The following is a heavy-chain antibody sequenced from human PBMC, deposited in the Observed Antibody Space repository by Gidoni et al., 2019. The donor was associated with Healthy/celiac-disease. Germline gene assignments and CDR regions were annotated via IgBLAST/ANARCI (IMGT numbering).Heavy chain of an antibody. V-gene: IGHV3-15*01. Sequence: EVQLVESGGGLVKPGGSLSLSCAASGFTFSNAWMSWVRQAPGKGLEWVGRIKSKTDGGKTDYAAPVKGRFTISRDDSKNTLYLQMNSLKTEDTAVYYCTTEGYYYGSGHFDYWGQGTLVTVSS. CDR2: IKSKTDGGKT. D-gene: IGHD3-10*01. J-gene: IGHJ4*02. CDR1: GFTFSNAW. CDR3: TTEGYYYGSGHFDY.